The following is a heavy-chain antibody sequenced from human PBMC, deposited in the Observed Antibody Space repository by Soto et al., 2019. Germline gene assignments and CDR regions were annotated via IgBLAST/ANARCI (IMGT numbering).Heavy chain of an antibody. D-gene: IGHD2-15*01. CDR3: ARVRYCSGGICYYYGMDV. CDR1: GYTFTSYA. V-gene: IGHV1-3*05. J-gene: IGHJ6*02. Sequence: QVQLVQSGAEEKKPGASVTVSCKASGYTFTSYAMHWVRQAPGQRLEWMGWINAGNGNTKYSQKFQGRVTITRDTAASTAYMELSRLRSEDTAVYYCARVRYCSGGICYYYGMDVWGQGTTVTVSS. CDR2: INAGNGNT.